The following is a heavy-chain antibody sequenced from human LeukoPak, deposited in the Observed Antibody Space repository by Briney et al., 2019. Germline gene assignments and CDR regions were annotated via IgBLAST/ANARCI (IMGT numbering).Heavy chain of an antibody. D-gene: IGHD1-26*01. CDR1: GFTVSSNY. V-gene: IGHV3-53*01. Sequence: GGSLRLSCAVSGFTVSSNYMSWVRQAPGKGLEWVSVIYSGGTTFYADSVKGRFIISRDSSKNTLFLQMNSLRAEDTAVYYCARDSSGSLHGAFDIWGRGTMVTVSP. CDR3: ARDSSGSLHGAFDI. CDR2: IYSGGTT. J-gene: IGHJ3*02.